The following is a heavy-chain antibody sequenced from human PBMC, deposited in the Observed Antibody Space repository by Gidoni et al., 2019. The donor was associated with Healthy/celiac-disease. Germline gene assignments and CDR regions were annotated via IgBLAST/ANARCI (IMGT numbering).Heavy chain of an antibody. D-gene: IGHD3-22*01. Sequence: EVQLVESGGGLVKPGGSLRRSCAASGFTFSNAWMSWVRQAPGKGLEWVGRIKSKTDGGTTDYAAPVKGRFTISRDDSKNTLYLQMNSLKTEDTAVYYCTTTTHQNYYDSSGYPYWGQGTLVTVSS. CDR3: TTTTHQNYYDSSGYPY. V-gene: IGHV3-15*01. CDR2: IKSKTDGGTT. J-gene: IGHJ4*02. CDR1: GFTFSNAW.